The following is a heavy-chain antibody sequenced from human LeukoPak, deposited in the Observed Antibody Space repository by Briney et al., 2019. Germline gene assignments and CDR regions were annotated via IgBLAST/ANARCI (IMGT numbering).Heavy chain of an antibody. CDR2: IKSKTDGGTT. CDR3: TTEEDDYRGRAGY. D-gene: IGHD4-23*01. V-gene: IGHV3-15*01. J-gene: IGHJ4*02. CDR1: EFTLTNAY. Sequence: GGSLRLSCAASEFTLTNAYISWVRQAPGKGLEWVGRIKSKTDGGTTNYAAPVKDRFTISRDDSKNTLYLQMNSLKIEDTAVYYCTTEEDDYRGRAGYWGQGTLVTVSS.